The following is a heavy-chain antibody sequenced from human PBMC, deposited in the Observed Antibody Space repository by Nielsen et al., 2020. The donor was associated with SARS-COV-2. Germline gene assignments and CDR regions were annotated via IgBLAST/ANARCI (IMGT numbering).Heavy chain of an antibody. J-gene: IGHJ1*01. CDR1: GFSFNRND. V-gene: IGHV3-15*01. CDR3: TTGGITMVRGVMQY. D-gene: IGHD3-10*01. Sequence: GESLKISCVASGFSFNRNDMNWVRQAPGKGLEWVGRIKSKVDGGTTDYAGPVKGRFTISRDDSKNTLYLQMNSLKTEDTAVYYCTTGGITMVRGVMQYWGQGTLVTVSP. CDR2: IKSKVDGGTT.